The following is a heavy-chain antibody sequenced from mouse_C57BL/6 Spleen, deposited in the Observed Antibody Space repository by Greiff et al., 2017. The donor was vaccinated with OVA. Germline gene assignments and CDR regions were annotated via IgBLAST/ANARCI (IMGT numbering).Heavy chain of an antibody. CDR2: ISSGSSTI. J-gene: IGHJ2*01. D-gene: IGHD1-1*01. CDR3: ARPGYYCGSSHYFDY. V-gene: IGHV5-17*01. Sequence: DVKLVESGGGLVKPGGSLKLSCAASGFTFSDYGMHWVRQAPEKGLEWVAYISSGSSTIYYADTVKGRFTISRDNAKNTLFLQMTSLRSEDTAMYYCARPGYYCGSSHYFDYWGQGTTLTVSS. CDR1: GFTFSDYG.